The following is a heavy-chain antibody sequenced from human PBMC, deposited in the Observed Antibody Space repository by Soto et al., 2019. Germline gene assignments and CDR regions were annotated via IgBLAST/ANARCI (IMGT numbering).Heavy chain of an antibody. D-gene: IGHD3-22*01. J-gene: IGHJ4*02. CDR2: SRNKDNSYTT. V-gene: IGHV3-72*01. CDR1: GFTLSDYY. Sequence: EVPLAESGGGLVQPGGSLRLSCAASGFTLSDYYMNWVRQAPGKGLEWVVRSRNKDNSYTTEYAASVKGRFTISRDDSKNSVYLQMNSLKTEDTAVYYCARDRSGIPFDYWGQGTLVTVSS. CDR3: ARDRSGIPFDY.